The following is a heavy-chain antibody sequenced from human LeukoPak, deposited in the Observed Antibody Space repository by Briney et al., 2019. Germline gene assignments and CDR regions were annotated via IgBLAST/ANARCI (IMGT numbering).Heavy chain of an antibody. V-gene: IGHV3-74*01. D-gene: IGHD2-15*01. CDR2: INSDGSST. Sequence: GGSLRLSCAASGFTFSSYWMHWVRQAPGKGLVWVSRINSDGSSTSYADSVKGRFTISRDNAKNTLYMQMNSLRAEDTAVYYCAKDVSWNWFDPWGQGTLVTVSS. J-gene: IGHJ5*02. CDR3: AKDVSWNWFDP. CDR1: GFTFSSYW.